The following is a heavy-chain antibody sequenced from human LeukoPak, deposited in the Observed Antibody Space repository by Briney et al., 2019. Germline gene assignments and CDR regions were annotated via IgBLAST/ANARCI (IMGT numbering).Heavy chain of an antibody. CDR1: GCTFTSNW. CDR2: IYPGDSDT. D-gene: IGHD1-7*01. V-gene: IGHV5-51*01. J-gene: IGHJ4*02. CDR3: AREGTTGGYYDY. Sequence: GESLQISCKGSGCTFTSNWIAWVRQMPGKGLEGMGIIYPGDSDTRYGPSFQGQVTISVDKSISTAYLQWSSLKASDSAMYYCAREGTTGGYYDYWGQGTQVTVSS.